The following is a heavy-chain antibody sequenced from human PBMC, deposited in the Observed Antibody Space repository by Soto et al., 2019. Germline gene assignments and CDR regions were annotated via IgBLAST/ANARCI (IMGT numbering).Heavy chain of an antibody. CDR1: GDGVSSNSAA. CDR3: ARAQSGCDYYSYGMDV. Sequence: SQTLSLTCAISGDGVSSNSAAWNWIRQSPSRGLEWLGRTYYRSKWYNDYAVSVKSRITINPDTSKNQFSLQLNSVTPEDTAAGYFARAQSGCDYYSYGMDVWGHGKTVTVS. J-gene: IGHJ6*02. CDR2: TYYRSKWYN. V-gene: IGHV6-1*01. D-gene: IGHD6-25*01.